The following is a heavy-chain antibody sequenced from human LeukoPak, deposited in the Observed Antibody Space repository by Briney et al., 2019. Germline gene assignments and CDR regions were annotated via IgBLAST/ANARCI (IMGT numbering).Heavy chain of an antibody. V-gene: IGHV3-48*03. CDR1: GFTFSSYE. D-gene: IGHD3-10*01. CDR2: ISDSGNTI. Sequence: GGSLRLSCAASGFTFSSYETNWVRQAPGKGLEWVSYISDSGNTIYYADSVKGRFTISRDNTKNSLNLQMNSLRAEDTADYYCARDPGYYGSDPLDVWGKGTTVTVSS. J-gene: IGHJ6*04. CDR3: ARDPGYYGSDPLDV.